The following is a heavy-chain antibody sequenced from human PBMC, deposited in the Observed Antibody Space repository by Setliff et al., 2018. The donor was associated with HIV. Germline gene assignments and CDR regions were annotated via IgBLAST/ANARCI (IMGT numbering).Heavy chain of an antibody. D-gene: IGHD3-3*01. V-gene: IGHV1-18*01. J-gene: IGHJ6*03. Sequence: ASVKVSCKASGYTFTSYGISWVRQAPGQGLEWMGWISAYNGNTNYAQKRQGRVTMTTDTSTSTAYMELRSLRSDDTAVYYCARESETPGSYYTFWSAPPPCYSFYMDVWGKGTTVTVSS. CDR2: ISAYNGNT. CDR1: GYTFTSYG. CDR3: ARESETPGSYYTFWSAPPPCYSFYMDV.